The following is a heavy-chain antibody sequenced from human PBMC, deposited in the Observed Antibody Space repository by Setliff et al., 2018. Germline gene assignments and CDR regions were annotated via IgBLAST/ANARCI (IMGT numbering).Heavy chain of an antibody. CDR2: IYPGDSDT. Sequence: GESLKISCKGYGYSFTSYWIGWVRQMPGKGLEWMGIIYPGDSDTRYSPSFQGQVTISADKSISTAYLQWSSLKASDTAMYYCARESYDSSGYIYYFDYWGQGTLVAVSS. CDR3: ARESYDSSGYIYYFDY. J-gene: IGHJ4*02. V-gene: IGHV5-51*01. D-gene: IGHD3-22*01. CDR1: GYSFTSYW.